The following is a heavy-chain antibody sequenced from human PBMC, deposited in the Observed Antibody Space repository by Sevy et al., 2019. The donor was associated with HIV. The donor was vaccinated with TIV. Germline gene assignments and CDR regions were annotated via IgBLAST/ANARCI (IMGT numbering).Heavy chain of an antibody. CDR3: ARDLIGDFWSGYYTYYYYYYMDV. V-gene: IGHV3-7*01. J-gene: IGHJ6*03. Sequence: GGSLRLSCAASGFTFSSYWMSWVRQAPGKGLEWVANIKQDGSEKYYVDSVKGRFTISRDNAKNSLYLQMNSLRAEDTAVYYCARDLIGDFWSGYYTYYYYYYMDVWGKGTTVTVSS. CDR1: GFTFSSYW. CDR2: IKQDGSEK. D-gene: IGHD3-3*01.